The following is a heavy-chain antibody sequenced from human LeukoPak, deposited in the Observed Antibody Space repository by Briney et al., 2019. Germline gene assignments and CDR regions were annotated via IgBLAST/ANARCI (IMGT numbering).Heavy chain of an antibody. J-gene: IGHJ5*02. V-gene: IGHV1-2*02. Sequence: GASVKVSCKASGYTFTGYYMHWVRQAPGQGLEWMGWINPNSGGTNYAQKFQGRVTMTRDTSISTAYMELSRLRSDDTAVYYCARPLWLGELPPLQAWGQGTLVTVSS. CDR3: ARPLWLGELPPLQA. CDR2: INPNSGGT. CDR1: GYTFTGYY. D-gene: IGHD3-10*01.